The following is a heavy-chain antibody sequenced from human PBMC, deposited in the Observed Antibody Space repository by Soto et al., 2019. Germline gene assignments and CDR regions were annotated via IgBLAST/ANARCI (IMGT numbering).Heavy chain of an antibody. CDR2: INQSGRT. Sequence: PSETLSLTCAVYGGSFSGYCWSWIRQPPGKGLEWIGEINQSGRTNYNPSLKSRVTISVDTSKSQFSLKLSSVTAADTAVYYCARGRKYYDFWSGYSHPRYYFNYWGQGTLVTVSS. CDR1: GGSFSGYC. V-gene: IGHV4-34*01. J-gene: IGHJ4*02. D-gene: IGHD3-3*01. CDR3: ARGRKYYDFWSGYSHPRYYFNY.